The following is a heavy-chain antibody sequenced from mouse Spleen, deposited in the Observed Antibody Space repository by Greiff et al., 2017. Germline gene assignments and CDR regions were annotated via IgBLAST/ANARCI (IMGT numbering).Heavy chain of an antibody. J-gene: IGHJ3*01. CDR3: ACITTVVATPFAY. CDR1: GYTFTSYW. V-gene: IGHV1-53*01. CDR2: INPSNGGT. Sequence: QVQLQQSGTELVKPGASVKLSCKASGYTFTSYWMHWVKQRPGQGLEWIGNINPSNGGTNYNEKFKSKATLTVDKSSSTAYMQLSSLTSEDSAVYYCACITTVVATPFAYWGQGTLVTVSA. D-gene: IGHD1-1*01.